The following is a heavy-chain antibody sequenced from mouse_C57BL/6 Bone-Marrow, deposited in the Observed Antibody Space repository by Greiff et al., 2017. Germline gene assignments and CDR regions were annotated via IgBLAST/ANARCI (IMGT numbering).Heavy chain of an antibody. CDR1: GYTFTSYW. CDR2: IHPNSGST. D-gene: IGHD2-3*01. Sequence: QVQLQQPGAELVKPGASVKLSCKASGYTFTSYWMHWVKQRPGQGLEWIGMIHPNSGSTNYNEKFKSKATLTVDKSSSTAYMQLSSLTSEDSAVYYCARRGGWLPSWFAYWGQGTLVTVSA. CDR3: ARRGGWLPSWFAY. V-gene: IGHV1-64*01. J-gene: IGHJ3*01.